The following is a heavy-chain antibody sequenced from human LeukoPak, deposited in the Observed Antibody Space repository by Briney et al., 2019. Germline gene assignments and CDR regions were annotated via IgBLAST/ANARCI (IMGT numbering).Heavy chain of an antibody. CDR1: GFTVSSST. J-gene: IGHJ4*02. CDR3: ARETEGGHHYFEH. V-gene: IGHV3-53*01. Sequence: GGSLRLSCAGSGFTVSSSTMSWVRQAPGKGLEWVSNFYSDALDGITNYADSVKGRFTISRDNSQNTLYLQMNSLRVEDTATYYCARETEGGHHYFEHWGQGTVVTVSS. D-gene: IGHD1-26*01. CDR2: FYSDALDGIT.